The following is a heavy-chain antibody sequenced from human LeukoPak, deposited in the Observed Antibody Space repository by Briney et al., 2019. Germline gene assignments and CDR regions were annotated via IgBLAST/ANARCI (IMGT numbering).Heavy chain of an antibody. J-gene: IGHJ3*02. CDR1: GFTFSSYW. D-gene: IGHD6-25*01. CDR2: INTDGSDT. V-gene: IGHV3-74*01. Sequence: GGSLRLSCAASGFTFSSYWVHWVRXAPGXXLXXVSRINTDGSDTRYADSVKGRFTISRDNAKNTLSLQMNSLRAEDTAVYYCARGVAANAFDIWGQGTMVTVSS. CDR3: ARGVAANAFDI.